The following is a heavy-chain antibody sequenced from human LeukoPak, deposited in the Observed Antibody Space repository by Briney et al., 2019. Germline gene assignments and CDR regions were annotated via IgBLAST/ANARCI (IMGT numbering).Heavy chain of an antibody. V-gene: IGHV1-2*02. CDR2: INPNSGGT. CDR3: ARYYRVTTRGLDY. J-gene: IGHJ4*02. CDR1: GYTFTGYY. D-gene: IGHD4-17*01. Sequence: ASVKVSCKASGYTFTGYYMHWVRQAPGQGLEWMGWINPNSGGTNYAQKFQGRVTMTRDTSISTAYMELGRLRSDDTAVYYCARYYRVTTRGLDYWGQGTLVTVSS.